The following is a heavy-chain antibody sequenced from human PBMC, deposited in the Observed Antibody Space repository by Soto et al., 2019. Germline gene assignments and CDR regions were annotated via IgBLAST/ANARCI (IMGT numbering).Heavy chain of an antibody. V-gene: IGHV4-34*01. J-gene: IGHJ6*02. D-gene: IGHD3-10*01. CDR2: INHSGST. CDR3: ARKLLWFGYYYYGMDV. CDR1: GGSFSGYY. Sequence: PSETLSLTCAVYGGSFSGYYWSWIRQPPGKGLEWIGEINHSGSTNYNPSLKSRVTISVHTSKNQFSLKLSSVTAADTAVYYCARKLLWFGYYYYGMDVWGQGTTVT.